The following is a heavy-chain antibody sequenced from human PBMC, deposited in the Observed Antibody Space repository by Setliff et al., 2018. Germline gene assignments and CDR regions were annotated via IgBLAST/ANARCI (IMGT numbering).Heavy chain of an antibody. J-gene: IGHJ6*04. CDR2: MNPNSGNT. CDR1: GYTFTSYD. D-gene: IGHD3-10*01. CDR3: ARDHVYGSQYYYYYYGMDV. Sequence: ASVKVSCKASGYTFTSYDINWVRQATGQGLEWMGWMNPNSGNTGYAQKFQGRVTITRNTSISTAYMELSSLRSEDTAVYYCARDHVYGSQYYYYYYGMDVWGKGTTVTVSS. V-gene: IGHV1-8*03.